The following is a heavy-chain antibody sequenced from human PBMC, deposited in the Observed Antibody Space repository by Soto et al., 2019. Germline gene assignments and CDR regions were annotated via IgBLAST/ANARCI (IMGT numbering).Heavy chain of an antibody. CDR3: ARTAPMDAGDKYYYDF. V-gene: IGHV1-69*06. Sequence: QVQLVQSGAEVKKPGSSVKVSCKASGGTLGPHSITWVRQAPGQGLEWMGGIIPMFGKESYAQKFQGRVAITADKSTSTVYMDLRSLTSEDTAIYYCARTAPMDAGDKYYYDFWGQGALVTVSS. CDR1: GGTLGPHS. D-gene: IGHD3-16*01. CDR2: IIPMFGKE. J-gene: IGHJ4*02.